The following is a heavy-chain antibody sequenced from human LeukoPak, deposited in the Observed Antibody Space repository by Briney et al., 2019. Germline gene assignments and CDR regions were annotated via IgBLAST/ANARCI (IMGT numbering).Heavy chain of an antibody. Sequence: VASVKVSCKASGGTFSSYAISWVRQAPGQGLEWMGWINAGNDYTKYSQKFQGRVTITGDTSASTAYMELSSLRSEDTAVYYCARGGEYSYGLDYWGQGTLVTVSS. J-gene: IGHJ4*02. V-gene: IGHV1-3*01. CDR2: INAGNDYT. CDR3: ARGGEYSYGLDY. CDR1: GGTFSSYA. D-gene: IGHD5-18*01.